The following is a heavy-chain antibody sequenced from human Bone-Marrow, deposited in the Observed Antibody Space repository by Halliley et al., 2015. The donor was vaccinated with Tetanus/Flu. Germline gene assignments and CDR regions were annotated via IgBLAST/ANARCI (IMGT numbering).Heavy chain of an antibody. V-gene: IGHV3-48*03. CDR2: ISGDGTIP. Sequence: WVSYISGDGTIPFYADSVKGRFTISRDNAKNSVYLQMNSLRPEDTAVYYCARVPHLKEVPSWGQGTLVTVSS. CDR3: ARVPHLKEVPS. D-gene: IGHD3-10*01. J-gene: IGHJ5*02.